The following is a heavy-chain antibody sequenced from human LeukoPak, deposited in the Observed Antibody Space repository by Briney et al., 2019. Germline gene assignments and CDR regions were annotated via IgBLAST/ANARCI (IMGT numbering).Heavy chain of an antibody. Sequence: GASVKVSCKASGYTFTSYYMHWVRQAPGQGLEWMGWINPNSGGTNYAQKFQGRVTMTRDASISTAYMELSRLRSDDTAVYYCARSATLRNFDSWGQGTLVTVSS. V-gene: IGHV1-2*02. CDR2: INPNSGGT. J-gene: IGHJ4*02. CDR3: ARSATLRNFDS. CDR1: GYTFTSYY.